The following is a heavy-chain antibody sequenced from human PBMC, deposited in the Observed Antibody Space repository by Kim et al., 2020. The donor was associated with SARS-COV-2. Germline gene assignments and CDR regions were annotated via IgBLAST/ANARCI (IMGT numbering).Heavy chain of an antibody. D-gene: IGHD2-2*01. J-gene: IGHJ6*02. CDR1: GYTFTSYD. CDR3: ARGGCSSTSCYWYYYYYGMDV. CDR2: MNPNSGNT. Sequence: ASVKVSCKASGYTFTSYDINWVRQATGQGLEWMGWMNPNSGNTGYAQKFQGRVTMTRNTSISTAYMELSSLRSEDTAVYYCARGGCSSTSCYWYYYYYGMDVWGQGTTVTVSS. V-gene: IGHV1-8*01.